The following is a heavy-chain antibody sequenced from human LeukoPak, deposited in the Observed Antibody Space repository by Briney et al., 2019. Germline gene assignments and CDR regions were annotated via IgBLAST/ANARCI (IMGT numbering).Heavy chain of an antibody. CDR2: ISYDGSNK. D-gene: IGHD4-11*01. Sequence: PGGSLRLSCAAAGFTFSSYAMHWVRQAPGKGLEWVAVISYDGSNKYYADSVKGRFTISRDNSKNTLYLQMNSLRTEDTAVYFCARWGNDYSQFDSWGQGTLVTVSS. V-gene: IGHV3-30*04. CDR1: GFTFSSYA. J-gene: IGHJ4*02. CDR3: ARWGNDYSQFDS.